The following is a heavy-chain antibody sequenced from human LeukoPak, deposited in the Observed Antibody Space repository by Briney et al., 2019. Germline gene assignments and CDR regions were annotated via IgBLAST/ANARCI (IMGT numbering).Heavy chain of an antibody. V-gene: IGHV4-4*02. Sequence: PSGTLSLTCAVSGVSITNTHWWNWVRQPPGEGLEWIGEIFHSGTTNFNPSLNSRATISVDKSKNQFSLRLSSVTAADTAVYYCARDAGAVAGKYFDYWGQGILVTVSS. CDR2: IFHSGTT. D-gene: IGHD6-19*01. J-gene: IGHJ4*02. CDR3: ARDAGAVAGKYFDY. CDR1: GVSITNTHW.